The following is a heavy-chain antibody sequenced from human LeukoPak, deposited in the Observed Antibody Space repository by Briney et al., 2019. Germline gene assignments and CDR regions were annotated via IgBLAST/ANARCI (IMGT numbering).Heavy chain of an antibody. J-gene: IGHJ4*02. CDR1: GYTFTGYY. Sequence: ASVKVSCKASGYTFTGYYMHWVRQAPGQGLEWMGWINPNSGGTNYAQKFQGRVTMTRDTSISTAYMELSRPRSDDTAVYYCARGQKYRSGYTVTELGSGYFDNWGQGTLVTVSS. CDR2: INPNSGGT. D-gene: IGHD5-18*01. CDR3: ARGQKYRSGYTVTELGSGYFDN. V-gene: IGHV1-2*02.